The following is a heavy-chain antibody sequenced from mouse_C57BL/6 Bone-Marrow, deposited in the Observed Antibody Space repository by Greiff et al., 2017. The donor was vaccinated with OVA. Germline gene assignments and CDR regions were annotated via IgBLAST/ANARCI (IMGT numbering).Heavy chain of an antibody. J-gene: IGHJ1*03. CDR1: GFSLTSYG. CDR2: IWSGGST. CDR3: ARNMTGTGYFDV. D-gene: IGHD4-1*01. V-gene: IGHV2-2*01. Sequence: QVQLQQSGPGLVQPSQSLSFTCTVSGFSLTSYGVHWVRQSPGKGLEWLGVIWSGGSTDYNAAFISRLSISKDNSKSQVFFKMNSLQADDTAIYCCARNMTGTGYFDVWGTGTTVTVSS.